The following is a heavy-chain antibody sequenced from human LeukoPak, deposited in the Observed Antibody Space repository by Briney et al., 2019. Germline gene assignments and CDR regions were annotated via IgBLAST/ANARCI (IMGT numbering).Heavy chain of an antibody. V-gene: IGHV1-18*04. CDR2: ISAYNGNT. Sequence: ASVTVSCKASGYTFTSYGISWVRQAPGQGLEWMGWISAYNGNTNYAQKLQGRVTMTTDTSTSTAYMELRSLRSDDTAVYYCARAPRLLWFGELPRDYWGQGTLVTVSS. D-gene: IGHD3-10*01. J-gene: IGHJ4*02. CDR1: GYTFTSYG. CDR3: ARAPRLLWFGELPRDY.